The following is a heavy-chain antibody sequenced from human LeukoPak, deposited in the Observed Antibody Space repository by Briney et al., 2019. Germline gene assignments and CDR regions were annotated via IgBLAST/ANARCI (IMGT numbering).Heavy chain of an antibody. J-gene: IGHJ4*02. Sequence: SQTLSLTCAVSGGSISSGGYSWSWIRQPPGKGLEWIGYIYHSGSTYYNPSLKSRVTISVDRSKNQFSLKLSSVIAADTAVYYCARGNPYSYGYNYWGQGTLVTVSS. D-gene: IGHD5-18*01. V-gene: IGHV4-30-2*01. CDR2: IYHSGST. CDR3: ARGNPYSYGYNY. CDR1: GGSISSGGYS.